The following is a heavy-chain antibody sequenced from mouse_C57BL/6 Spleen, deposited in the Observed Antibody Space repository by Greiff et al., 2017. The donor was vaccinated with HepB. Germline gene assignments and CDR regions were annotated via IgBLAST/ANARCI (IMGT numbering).Heavy chain of an antibody. V-gene: IGHV1-50*01. CDR3: AAAPVDY. J-gene: IGHJ4*01. CDR2: IDPSDSYT. CDR1: GYTFTSYR. D-gene: IGHD6-1*01. Sequence: QVQLQQPGAELVKPGASVKLSCKASGYTFTSYRMQWVKQRPGQGLEWIGEIDPSDSYTNYNQKFKGKATLTVDTSSSTAYMQLSSLTSEDSAVYYCAAAPVDYWGQGTSVTVSS.